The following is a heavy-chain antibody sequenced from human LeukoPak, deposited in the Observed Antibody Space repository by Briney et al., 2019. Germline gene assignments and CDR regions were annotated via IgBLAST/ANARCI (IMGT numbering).Heavy chain of an antibody. CDR1: GGSISSGSYY. CDR3: AVEHDGATYSNL. CDR2: IYTSGST. J-gene: IGHJ5*02. D-gene: IGHD5-12*01. V-gene: IGHV4-61*02. Sequence: PSETLSLTCTVSGGSISSGSYYWSWIRQPAGKGLEWIGRIYTSGSTNYNPSLKSRVTISLHTSKNQFSLRLTSVTAADTAVYYCAVEHDGATYSNLWGQGTLVAVSS.